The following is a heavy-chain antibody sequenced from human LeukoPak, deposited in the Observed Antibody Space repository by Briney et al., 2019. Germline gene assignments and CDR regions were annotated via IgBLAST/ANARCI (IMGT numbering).Heavy chain of an antibody. CDR2: IYYSGST. Sequence: SETLSLTCTVSGGSISSYYWNWIRQPPGKGLEWIGYIYYSGSTYYNPSLKSRVTISVDTSKNQFSLKLNSVTAADTAVYYRARGGFYFHYWGQGTLVTVSS. J-gene: IGHJ4*02. CDR3: ARGGFYFHY. V-gene: IGHV4-30-4*01. CDR1: GGSISSYY.